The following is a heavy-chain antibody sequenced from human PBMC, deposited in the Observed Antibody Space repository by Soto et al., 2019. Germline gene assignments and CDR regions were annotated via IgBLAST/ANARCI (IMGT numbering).Heavy chain of an antibody. Sequence: KPSETLSLTCTVSGGSISSSSYYWGWIRQPPGKGLEWIGSIYYSGSTYYNPSLKSRVTISVDTSKNQFSLELSSVTAADTAVYYCARHNGGNSGLYAFDIWGQGTMVTVSS. J-gene: IGHJ3*02. CDR1: GGSISSSSYY. D-gene: IGHD2-21*02. CDR2: IYYSGST. CDR3: ARHNGGNSGLYAFDI. V-gene: IGHV4-39*01.